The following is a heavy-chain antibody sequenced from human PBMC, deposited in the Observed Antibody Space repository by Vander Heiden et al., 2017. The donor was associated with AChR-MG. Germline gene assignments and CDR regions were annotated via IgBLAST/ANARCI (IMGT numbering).Heavy chain of an antibody. D-gene: IGHD3-10*01. V-gene: IGHV3-30*18. CDR3: AKGGYYYGSGSYNPNWFDP. CDR2: ISYDGSNK. J-gene: IGHJ5*02. CDR1: GFTFRSYG. Sequence: QVQLVEAGGGVVQPGRSLSLSCAAPGFTFRSYGLHWVRRAPGKGLEWVAVISYDGSNKYYADSVKGRFTISRDNSKNTLYLQMNSLRAEDTAVYYCAKGGYYYGSGSYNPNWFDPWGQGTLVTVSS.